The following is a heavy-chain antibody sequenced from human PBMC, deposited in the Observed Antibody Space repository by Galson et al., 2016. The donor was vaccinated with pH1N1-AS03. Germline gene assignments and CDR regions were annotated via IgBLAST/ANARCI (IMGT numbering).Heavy chain of an antibody. V-gene: IGHV1-8*03. J-gene: IGHJ5*02. Sequence: SVKVSCKVSGYTLTAYYIHWVRQAPGQGLEWMGWINPDSGNTGYALSFQGRVTITRDTSISTAYMELSSLRSEDTAVYYCARGVVDCSGPACSGTLRFDPWGQGTLVTVSS. CDR2: INPDSGNT. D-gene: IGHD2-15*01. CDR1: GYTLTAYY. CDR3: ARGVVDCSGPACSGTLRFDP.